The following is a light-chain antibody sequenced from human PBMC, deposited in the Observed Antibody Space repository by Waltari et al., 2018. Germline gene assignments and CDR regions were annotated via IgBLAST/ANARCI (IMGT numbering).Light chain of an antibody. CDR3: QHYVRLPAT. CDR1: QSVSRA. V-gene: IGKV3-20*01. Sequence: EIVLTQSPGTLSLSPGERATLSCRASQSVSRALAWYQQKPGQAPRLLIYDASRRATCIPDRFSGSGSGTDFSLTITGLEPEDFAVYYCQHYVRLPATFGQGTKVEIK. J-gene: IGKJ1*01. CDR2: DAS.